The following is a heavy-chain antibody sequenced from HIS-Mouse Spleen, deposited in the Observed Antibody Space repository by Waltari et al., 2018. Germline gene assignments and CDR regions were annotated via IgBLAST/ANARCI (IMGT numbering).Heavy chain of an antibody. V-gene: IGHV3-33*06. CDR1: GFTFGSYG. CDR2: IWYDGSNK. Sequence: QVQLVESGGGVVQPGRSLRLSCAASGFTFGSYGMHWVRTAPGKGLEWVAVIWYDGSNKYYADSVKGRFTISRDNSKNTLYLQMNSLRAEDTAVYYCAKEGVVYSSDKYFQHWGQGTLVTVSS. J-gene: IGHJ1*01. D-gene: IGHD6-19*01. CDR3: AKEGVVYSSDKYFQH.